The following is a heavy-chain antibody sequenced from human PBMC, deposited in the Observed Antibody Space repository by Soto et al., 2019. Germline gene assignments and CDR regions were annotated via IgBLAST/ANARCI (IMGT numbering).Heavy chain of an antibody. Sequence: GGSLRLSCAASGFTFSSYWMSWVRQAPGKGLEWVANIKQDGREKYYVDSVKGRFTISRDNAKNSLYLQMNSLRAEDTAVYYCARETKRAMTTALFDYWGQGTLVTVSS. V-gene: IGHV3-7*01. D-gene: IGHD4-17*01. CDR2: IKQDGREK. CDR1: GFTFSSYW. CDR3: ARETKRAMTTALFDY. J-gene: IGHJ4*02.